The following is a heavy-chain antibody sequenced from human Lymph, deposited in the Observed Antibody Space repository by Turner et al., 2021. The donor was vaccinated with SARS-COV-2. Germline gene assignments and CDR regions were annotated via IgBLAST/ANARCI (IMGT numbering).Heavy chain of an antibody. CDR3: AKEGLSGRRLQFVPYFAY. CDR2: ISGDGGST. Sequence: EVQLVESGGGVVQPGGSLRLSCASSGFTFDDYAMHWVRQAPGKGLEWVSPISGDGGSTYYADSVKGRFTISRDDSKNSLYLQINSLRTEDTALYYCAKEGLSGRRLQFVPYFAYWGQGTLVSVSS. D-gene: IGHD5-12*01. V-gene: IGHV3-43*02. CDR1: GFTFDDYA. J-gene: IGHJ4*02.